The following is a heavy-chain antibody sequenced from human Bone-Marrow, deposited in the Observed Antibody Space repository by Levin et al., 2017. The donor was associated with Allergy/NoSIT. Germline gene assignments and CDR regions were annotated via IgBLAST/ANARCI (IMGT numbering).Heavy chain of an antibody. CDR1: GYTFTGYH. J-gene: IGHJ5*01. D-gene: IGHD6-13*01. CDR3: ARSIAAADYNWFDS. CDR2: INTNSGGT. Sequence: ASVKVSCKAFGYTFTGYHIHWLRQAPGQGLEWMGWINTNSGGTYYAPKFQDRVFMTRDTSLSTAYMDLSRLRSGDTAMYYCARSIAAADYNWFDSWGQGTLVTVSS. V-gene: IGHV1-2*02.